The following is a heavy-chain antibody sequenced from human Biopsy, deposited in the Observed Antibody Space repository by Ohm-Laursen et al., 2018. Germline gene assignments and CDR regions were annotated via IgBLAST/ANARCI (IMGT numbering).Heavy chain of an antibody. CDR1: GGSITSYY. D-gene: IGHD6-6*01. J-gene: IGHJ4*02. Sequence: GTLSLTCTVSGGSITSYYRSWIRRPTGKRLEWIGYIYYSGSANYNPSLKSRVTISEDRSKNQFSLKLKSVTAADTAVYYCATSLPSHWGSAALENWGQGILVTVSS. CDR3: ATSLPSHWGSAALEN. V-gene: IGHV4-59*12. CDR2: IYYSGSA.